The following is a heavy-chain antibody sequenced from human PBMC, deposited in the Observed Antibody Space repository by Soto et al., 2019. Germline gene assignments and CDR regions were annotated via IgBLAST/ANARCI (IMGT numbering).Heavy chain of an antibody. J-gene: IGHJ4*02. CDR1: GGTFSSYA. CDR3: ARDSRDYYDSSGYYSFDY. D-gene: IGHD3-22*01. CDR2: IIPIFGTA. Sequence: QVQLVQSGAEVQKPGSSVKVSCKASGGTFSSYAISWVRQAPGQGLEWMGGIIPIFGTANYAQKFQGRVTITADESTSTDYMELSSLRSEDTAVYYCARDSRDYYDSSGYYSFDYWGQGTLVTVSS. V-gene: IGHV1-69*01.